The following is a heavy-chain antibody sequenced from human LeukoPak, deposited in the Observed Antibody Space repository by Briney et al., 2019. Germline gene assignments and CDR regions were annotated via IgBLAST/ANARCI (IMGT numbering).Heavy chain of an antibody. V-gene: IGHV6-1*01. CDR1: GDSVSSNSAA. Sequence: SQTLSLTCAISGDSVSSNSAAWNWIRQSPSRGLEWLGRTYYRSKWYNDYAVFVKSRITVNPDTSKNQFSLHLKSVTPEDTAVYYCARLHPDCSGGSCYSADYYYYMDVWGKGTTVTISS. CDR2: TYYRSKWYN. D-gene: IGHD2-15*01. CDR3: ARLHPDCSGGSCYSADYYYYMDV. J-gene: IGHJ6*03.